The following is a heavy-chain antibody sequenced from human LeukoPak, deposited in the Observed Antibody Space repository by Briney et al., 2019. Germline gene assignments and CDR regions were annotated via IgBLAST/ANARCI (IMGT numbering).Heavy chain of an antibody. Sequence: GGSLRLSCAASGFTFSRYWMSWVRQAPGKGLEWVANIKQDGSEKYYVDSVKGRFTISRDNAKNSLYLQMNSLRAEDTAVYYCARDLDIAAADAYYYYYYMDVWGKGTTVTVSS. CDR2: IKQDGSEK. J-gene: IGHJ6*03. CDR3: ARDLDIAAADAYYYYYYMDV. CDR1: GFTFSRYW. V-gene: IGHV3-7*01. D-gene: IGHD6-13*01.